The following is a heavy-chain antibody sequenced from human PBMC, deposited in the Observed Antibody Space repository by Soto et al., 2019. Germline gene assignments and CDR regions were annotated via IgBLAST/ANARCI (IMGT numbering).Heavy chain of an antibody. CDR3: ASSLWSRGYSRPSQNRNFEY. V-gene: IGHV3-48*02. Sequence: GGSLRLSCAASGFTFSSYSMNWVRQAPGKGLEWVSYISSSSSTIYYADSVKGRFTISRDNAKNSLYLQMNSLRDEDTAVYYCASSLWSRGYSRPSQNRNFEYWGQGTRVTVAS. J-gene: IGHJ4*02. CDR1: GFTFSSYS. D-gene: IGHD6-13*01. CDR2: ISSSSSTI.